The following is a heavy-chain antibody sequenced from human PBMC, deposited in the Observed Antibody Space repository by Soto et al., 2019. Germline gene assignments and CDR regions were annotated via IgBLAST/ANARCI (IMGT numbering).Heavy chain of an antibody. Sequence: GGSLRLSCAASGFTFTNYAMHWVRQAPGKGLAWGAVISYDGSNKYYADSVKGRFTISRDNSKNTLYLQMNSLRAEDTAVYYCARDGVDIVATIQLDYWGQGTLVTVSS. CDR3: ARDGVDIVATIQLDY. CDR2: ISYDGSNK. CDR1: GFTFTNYA. J-gene: IGHJ4*02. D-gene: IGHD5-12*01. V-gene: IGHV3-30-3*01.